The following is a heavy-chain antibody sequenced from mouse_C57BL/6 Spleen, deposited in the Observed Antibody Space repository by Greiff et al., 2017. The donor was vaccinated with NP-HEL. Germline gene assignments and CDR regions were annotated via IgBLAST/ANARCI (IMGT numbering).Heavy chain of an antibody. CDR2: INPYNGGN. CDR1: GYTFTDYY. CDR3: ARWGNYGSSFDY. J-gene: IGHJ2*01. V-gene: IGHV1-19*01. Sequence: EVQGVESGPVLVKPGASVKMSCKASGYTFTDYYMNWVKQSHGKSLEWIGVINPYNGGNSYNQKFKGKATLTVDKSSSTAYMELNSLTSEDSAVYYCARWGNYGSSFDYWGQGTTLTVSS. D-gene: IGHD1-1*01.